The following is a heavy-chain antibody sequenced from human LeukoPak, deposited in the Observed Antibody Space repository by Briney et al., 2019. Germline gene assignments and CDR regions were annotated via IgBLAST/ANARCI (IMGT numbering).Heavy chain of an antibody. Sequence: GGSLRLSCAASGFTFSSYAMHWVRQAPGKGLEWVAVISYDGSNKYYADSVKGRFTISRDNSKNTLYLQMNSLRAEDTAVYYCAREIGPDCSSTSCYTFGAFDIWGQGTMVTVSS. D-gene: IGHD2-2*02. CDR3: AREIGPDCSSTSCYTFGAFDI. CDR1: GFTFSSYA. CDR2: ISYDGSNK. V-gene: IGHV3-30-3*01. J-gene: IGHJ3*02.